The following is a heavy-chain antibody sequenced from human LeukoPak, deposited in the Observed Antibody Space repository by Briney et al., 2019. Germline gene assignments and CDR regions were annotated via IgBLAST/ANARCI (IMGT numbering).Heavy chain of an antibody. J-gene: IGHJ4*02. CDR3: AKDDAWLRFGE. CDR1: GFTFSSYG. D-gene: IGHD3-10*01. Sequence: AGGSLRLSCAASGFTFSSYGMSWVRQAPGKGLEWVSAISGSGGSTYYADSVKGRFTISRDNSKYTLYLEVISLTAEDTAVYYCAKDDAWLRFGEWSQGTLVTVSS. V-gene: IGHV3-23*01. CDR2: ISGSGGST.